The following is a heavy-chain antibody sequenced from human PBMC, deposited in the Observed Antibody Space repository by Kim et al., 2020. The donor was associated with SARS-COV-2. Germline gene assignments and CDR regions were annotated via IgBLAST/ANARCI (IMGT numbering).Heavy chain of an antibody. CDR2: IYYSGST. J-gene: IGHJ4*02. V-gene: IGHV4-39*07. CDR3: AGDSEGVTMVRGVFDY. D-gene: IGHD3-10*01. Sequence: SETLSLTCTVSGGSISSSSYYWGWIRQPPGKGLEWIGSIYYSGSTYYNPSLKSRVTISVDTSKNQFSLKLSSVTAADTAVYYCAGDSEGVTMVRGVFDYWGQGTLVTVSS. CDR1: GGSISSSSYY.